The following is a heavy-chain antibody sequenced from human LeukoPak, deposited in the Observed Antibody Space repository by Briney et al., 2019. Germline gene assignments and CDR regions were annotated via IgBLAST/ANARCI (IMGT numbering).Heavy chain of an antibody. D-gene: IGHD3-10*01. Sequence: SETLSLTCTVSGGPISSSRYYWGWIRQPPGKGLEWIGSFSYSGNTYYNLSLKSRVTMFVYTSKYQFSLRLSSVTGADTAVYYCARLSPYLGSGSSAFPDDFWGQGTLVTVSS. V-gene: IGHV4-39*01. CDR2: FSYSGNT. CDR3: ARLSPYLGSGSSAFPDDF. J-gene: IGHJ4*02. CDR1: GGPISSSRYY.